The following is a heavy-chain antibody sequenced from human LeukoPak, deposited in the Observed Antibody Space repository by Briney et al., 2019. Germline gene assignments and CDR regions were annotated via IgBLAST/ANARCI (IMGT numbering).Heavy chain of an antibody. D-gene: IGHD6-19*01. CDR2: IYHSGST. J-gene: IGHJ4*02. CDR1: GYSISSGYY. V-gene: IGHV4-38-2*02. Sequence: SETLSLTCTVSGYSISSGYYWGWIRQPPGKGLEWIGSIYHSGSTYYNPSLKSRVTISVDTSKNQFSLKLSSVTAADTAVYYCARGFSSGWYYFDYWGQGTLVTVSS. CDR3: ARGFSSGWYYFDY.